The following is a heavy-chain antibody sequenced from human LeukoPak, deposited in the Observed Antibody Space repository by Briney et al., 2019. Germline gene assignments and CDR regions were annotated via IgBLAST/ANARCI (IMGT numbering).Heavy chain of an antibody. Sequence: SETLSLTCTVSGGSISSGSYYWSWIRQPAGKGLEWIGRIYTSGSTNYNPSLKSRVTISVDPSKNQFSLKVSSVTAADTAVYYCARDAPRGYGSGSRDPDYWGQGTLVTVSS. CDR1: GGSISSGSYY. CDR3: ARDAPRGYGSGSRDPDY. D-gene: IGHD3-10*01. V-gene: IGHV4-61*02. J-gene: IGHJ4*02. CDR2: IYTSGST.